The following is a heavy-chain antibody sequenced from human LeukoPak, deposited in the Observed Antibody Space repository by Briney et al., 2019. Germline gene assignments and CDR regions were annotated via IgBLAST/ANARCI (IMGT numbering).Heavy chain of an antibody. CDR2: IWSDGTNQ. CDR3: AKDAQRGFDYSNSLEY. V-gene: IGHV3-33*06. D-gene: IGHD4-11*01. Sequence: GGSLRLSCAASGFTFSHYAFRWVRQAPGKGLEWVAGIWSDGTNQFYADSVKGRFTISRDSSQKTVYLEMHCRTTEDTAMYYCAKDAQRGFDYSNSLEYWGPGTLVTVSS. CDR1: GFTFSHYA. J-gene: IGHJ4*02.